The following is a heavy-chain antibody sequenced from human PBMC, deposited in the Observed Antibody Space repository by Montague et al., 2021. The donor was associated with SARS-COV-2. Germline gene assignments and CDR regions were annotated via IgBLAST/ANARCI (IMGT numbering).Heavy chain of an antibody. CDR3: ARHYYGSGSYYLGEFDY. V-gene: IGHV4-39*01. Sequence: SETLSLTCTVSGGSISGSSYYWGWIRQPPGKGLEWIGSIYYSGSTYYNPSLKSRVTISVDTSKNQLSLKLSSVTAADTAVYYCARHYYGSGSYYLGEFDYWGQGTLVTVSS. CDR1: GGSISGSSYY. D-gene: IGHD3-10*01. J-gene: IGHJ4*02. CDR2: IYYSGST.